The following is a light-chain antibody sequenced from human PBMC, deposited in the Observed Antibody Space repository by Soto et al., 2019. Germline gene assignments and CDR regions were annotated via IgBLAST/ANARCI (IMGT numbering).Light chain of an antibody. CDR3: QQYGSSPLT. V-gene: IGKV3-20*01. J-gene: IGKJ4*01. CDR1: QGISGK. CDR2: GTS. Sequence: EILMTQSPGTLSVSPGERATLSCRASQGISGKLAWYQQKPGQAPRLLIYGTSNRATGIPDRFSGSGSGTDFTLTISRPEPEDFAVYYCQQYGSSPLTFGGGTKVDIK.